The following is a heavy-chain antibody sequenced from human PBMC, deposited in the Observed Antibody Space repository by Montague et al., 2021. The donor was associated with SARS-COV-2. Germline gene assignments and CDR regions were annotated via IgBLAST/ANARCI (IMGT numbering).Heavy chain of an antibody. Sequence: CAISGDTVSSNSAAWNWIRQSPSRGLEWLGRTYYRSKWYNDCAVXVKSRITINPDTSKNQFSLQLNSVTAEDTAVYYCARELRRIIVIVDIRGFDYWGQGTLVTVSS. CDR3: ARELRRIIVIVDIRGFDY. CDR2: TYYRSKWYN. CDR1: GDTVSSNSAA. J-gene: IGHJ4*02. D-gene: IGHD3-22*01. V-gene: IGHV6-1*01.